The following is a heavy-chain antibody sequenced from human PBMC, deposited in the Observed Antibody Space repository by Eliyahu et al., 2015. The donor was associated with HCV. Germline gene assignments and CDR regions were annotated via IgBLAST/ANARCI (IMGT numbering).Heavy chain of an antibody. J-gene: IGHJ4*02. Sequence: QVQLVESGGGVVQPGRSLRLSCAASGFXXXSYGMXWVRQAPGKGLEWVAVISYDGSNKYYADSVKGRFTISRDNSKNTLYLQMNSLRAEDTAVYYCAKDKGGSGSYYTDYWGQGTLVTVSS. CDR3: AKDKGGSGSYYTDY. CDR1: GFXXXSYG. V-gene: IGHV3-30*18. CDR2: ISYDGSNK. D-gene: IGHD3-10*01.